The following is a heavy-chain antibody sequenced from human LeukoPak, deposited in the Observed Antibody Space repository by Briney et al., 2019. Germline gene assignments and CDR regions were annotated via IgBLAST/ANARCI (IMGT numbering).Heavy chain of an antibody. CDR1: GFTFGSFA. D-gene: IGHD6-13*01. CDR2: ISGSGGNS. Sequence: PGGSLRLSCAASGFTFGSFAMSWVRQASGKGLEWVSTISGSGGNSYYADSVKGRFTISRDNSKNTLYLQMNSLRAEDTAVYYCAKGIGQQLVPTYFDYWGQGTLVTVSS. V-gene: IGHV3-23*01. CDR3: AKGIGQQLVPTYFDY. J-gene: IGHJ4*02.